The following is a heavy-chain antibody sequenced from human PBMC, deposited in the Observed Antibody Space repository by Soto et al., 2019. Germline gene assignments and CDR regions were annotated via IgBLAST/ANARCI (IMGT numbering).Heavy chain of an antibody. CDR1: GDSVSSNSVA. Sequence: QVHLQQSGPGLVKPSQTLSLTCAISGDSVSSNSVAWNWIRQSPSRGLEWLGRKYFKSKWFIDYAGSVKSRISINPDTSKNQVSLQLTSVTPEDTAVYYGARAGPLGGGDFDYWGQGTLVTVSS. CDR2: KYFKSKWFI. D-gene: IGHD3-16*01. V-gene: IGHV6-1*01. J-gene: IGHJ4*02. CDR3: ARAGPLGGGDFDY.